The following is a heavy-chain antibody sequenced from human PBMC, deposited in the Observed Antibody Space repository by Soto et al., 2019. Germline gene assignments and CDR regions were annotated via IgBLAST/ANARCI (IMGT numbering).Heavy chain of an antibody. D-gene: IGHD6-25*01. CDR2: ISSNGDST. V-gene: IGHV3-64D*06. Sequence: EVQLVESGGGLVQPGGSLRLSCSDSEFTFSSYVMHCVRQAPGKGLEYVSAISSNGDSTYYADSVKGRFTISRDNSKNTLYLQMSSLRAEDTAVYYCAKSETWRPSTPGYYFDYWGQGTLVTVSS. J-gene: IGHJ4*02. CDR3: AKSETWRPSTPGYYFDY. CDR1: EFTFSSYV.